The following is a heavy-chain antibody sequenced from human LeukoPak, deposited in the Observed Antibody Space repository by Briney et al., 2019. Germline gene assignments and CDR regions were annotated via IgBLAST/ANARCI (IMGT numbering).Heavy chain of an antibody. V-gene: IGHV3-21*01. CDR2: ISSSSSYI. Sequence: PGGSLRLSCAASGFTFSSYSMNWVRQAPGKGLEWVSSISSSSSYIYYADSVRGRFTISRDNAKNSLYLQMNSLRAEDTAVYYCARAPRTYCSGGSSYDGWLNYWGQGTLVTVSS. CDR3: ARAPRTYCSGGSSYDGWLNY. J-gene: IGHJ4*02. CDR1: GFTFSSYS. D-gene: IGHD2-15*01.